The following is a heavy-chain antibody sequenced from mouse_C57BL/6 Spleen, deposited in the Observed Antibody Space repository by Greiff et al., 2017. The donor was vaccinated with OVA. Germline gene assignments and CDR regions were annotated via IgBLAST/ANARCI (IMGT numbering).Heavy chain of an antibody. D-gene: IGHD1-1*01. CDR3: ARSEGLITTVGYYFDD. Sequence: QVQLQQSGAELVKPGASVKISCKASGYAFSSYWMNWVKQRPGKGLEWIGQIYPGDGDTNYNGKFKGKATLTADKSSSTAYMQLSSLTSEDSAVYFCARSEGLITTVGYYFDDWGQGTTLTVSS. V-gene: IGHV1-80*01. CDR2: IYPGDGDT. J-gene: IGHJ2*01. CDR1: GYAFSSYW.